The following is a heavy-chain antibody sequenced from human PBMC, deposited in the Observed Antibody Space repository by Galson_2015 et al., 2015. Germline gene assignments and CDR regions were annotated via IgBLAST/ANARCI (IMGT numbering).Heavy chain of an antibody. CDR2: IKPGDGGT. CDR1: GYTFSSYY. J-gene: IGHJ5*02. Sequence: SVKVSCKASGYTFSSYYMHWVRQAPGQGLEWMGIIKPGDGGTTYAQKFQGRVTMTRDTSASTVYMELSSLRSEDTAVYYCARYLTGDCSGGTCYRGIGWFDPWGQGTLVTVSS. V-gene: IGHV1-46*01. CDR3: ARYLTGDCSGGTCYRGIGWFDP. D-gene: IGHD2-15*01.